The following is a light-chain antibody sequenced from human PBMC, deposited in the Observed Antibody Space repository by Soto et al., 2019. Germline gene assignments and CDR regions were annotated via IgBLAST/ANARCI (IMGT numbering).Light chain of an antibody. V-gene: IGKV3-11*01. CDR1: QSVSSY. Sequence: EIVLTQSPATLSISHGERATLSCRASQSVSSYLAWYHQKPGQAPRLLIYDASTRATGIPARFSGSGSGTDFTLTISSLEPEDFAVYYCQQHGNWPQTFGQGTKVDIK. CDR3: QQHGNWPQT. CDR2: DAS. J-gene: IGKJ1*01.